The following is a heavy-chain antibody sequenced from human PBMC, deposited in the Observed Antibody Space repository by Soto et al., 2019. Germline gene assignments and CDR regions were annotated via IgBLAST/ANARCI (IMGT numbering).Heavy chain of an antibody. J-gene: IGHJ4*02. Sequence: QVQLVESGGGVVQPGRSLRLSCATSGFTFRFYDMHWVRQAPGKGLEWVTIISRDGNNKDYGESVKGRFTISRDNSKNTLYLQMNSLRGEDTAVYYCAKDAYTPIRTTAHDSGGLDHWGRGTLVTVSS. CDR3: AKDAYTPIRTTAHDSGGLDH. CDR2: ISRDGNNK. V-gene: IGHV3-30*18. D-gene: IGHD4-4*01. CDR1: GFTFRFYD.